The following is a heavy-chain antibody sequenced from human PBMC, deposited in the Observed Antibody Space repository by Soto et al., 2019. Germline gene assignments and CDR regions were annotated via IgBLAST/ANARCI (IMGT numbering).Heavy chain of an antibody. CDR3: ARVSDLWSGYDFGY. Sequence: HTLTLLCGISWDGILRNRVASNCFRQTPSRGLEWLGRTYYRSKWYNDYAVSVKSRITINPDTSKNQFSLQLNSVTPEDTAVYYCARVSDLWSGYDFGYWGQGTLVTVS. J-gene: IGHJ4*02. D-gene: IGHD3-3*01. CDR1: WDGILRNRVA. V-gene: IGHV6-1*01. CDR2: TYYRSKWYN.